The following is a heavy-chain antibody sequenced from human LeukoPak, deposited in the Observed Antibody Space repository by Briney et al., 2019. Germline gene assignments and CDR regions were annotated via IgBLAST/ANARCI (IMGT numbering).Heavy chain of an antibody. J-gene: IGHJ4*02. Sequence: GESLKISCKGSGYSFTSYWIGWVRQMPGKGLEWMGIIYPGDSDTRYSPSFQGQVTISANKSISTAYLQWSSLKASDTAMYYCARFLVDTAMGSLFDYWGQGTLVTVSS. CDR3: ARFLVDTAMGSLFDY. CDR1: GYSFTSYW. V-gene: IGHV5-51*01. D-gene: IGHD5-18*01. CDR2: IYPGDSDT.